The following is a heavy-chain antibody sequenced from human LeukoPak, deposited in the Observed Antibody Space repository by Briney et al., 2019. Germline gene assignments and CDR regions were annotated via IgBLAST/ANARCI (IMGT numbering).Heavy chain of an antibody. CDR2: ISYDGNNK. J-gene: IGHJ4*02. CDR3: AKVWRDDHISGSYRGLDH. Sequence: GRSLRLSCAASGFSFDDYVMDWVRQAPGKGLEWVAGISYDGNNKYYADCVKGRFTISRDNSKNTLYLQMNSLRVEDTAIYFCAKVWRDDHISGSYRGLDHWGQGTLVSVSS. D-gene: IGHD3-16*02. CDR1: GFSFDDYV. V-gene: IGHV3-30*18.